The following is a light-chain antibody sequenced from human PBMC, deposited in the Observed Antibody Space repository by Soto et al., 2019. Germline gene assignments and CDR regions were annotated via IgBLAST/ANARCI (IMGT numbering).Light chain of an antibody. CDR2: DVS. V-gene: IGLV2-14*01. J-gene: IGLJ1*01. Sequence: QSALTQPASVSGSPGQSITISCTGTSSDVGGYNYVSWYQQYPGKAPKLMIYDVSNRPSGVSNRFSGSKSGNTASLTISGLQADDEADYYCSSYTSSSTYVFGTGTKVTV. CDR1: SSDVGGYNY. CDR3: SSYTSSSTYV.